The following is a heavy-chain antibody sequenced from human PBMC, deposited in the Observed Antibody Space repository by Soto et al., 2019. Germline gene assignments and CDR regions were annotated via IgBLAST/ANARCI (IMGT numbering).Heavy chain of an antibody. CDR3: AKDQDDFWSGYPPMDV. V-gene: IGHV3-30*18. Sequence: GGFLRLSCAASGFTFSSYGMHWVRQAPGKGLEWVAVISYDGSNKYYADSVKGRFTISRDNSKNTLYLQMNSLRAEDTDVYYCAKDQDDFWSGYPPMDVWGQGTTVTV. J-gene: IGHJ6*02. CDR1: GFTFSSYG. D-gene: IGHD3-3*01. CDR2: ISYDGSNK.